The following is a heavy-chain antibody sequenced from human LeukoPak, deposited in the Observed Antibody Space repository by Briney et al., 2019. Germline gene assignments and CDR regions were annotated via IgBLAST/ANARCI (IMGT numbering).Heavy chain of an antibody. CDR1: GFTFNNYG. Sequence: GGSLRLSCAASGFTFNNYGMHWVRQAPGKGLEWVAVISHDGSNKYYADSVKGRFTISRDNSKNTLYLQMNSLRAEDTAVYYCARGGPQYYYYYYGMDVWGQGTTVTVSS. CDR2: ISHDGSNK. CDR3: ARGGPQYYYYYYGMDV. J-gene: IGHJ6*02. V-gene: IGHV3-30*19.